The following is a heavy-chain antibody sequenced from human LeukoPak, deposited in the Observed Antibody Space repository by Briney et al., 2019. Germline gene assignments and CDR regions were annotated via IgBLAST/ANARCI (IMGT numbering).Heavy chain of an antibody. Sequence: SETLSLTCTVSGVPISSHYWNWIRQPPGKGLEWIGYIDNSGRNNYNPSLMSRVTISADTSKNQFSLNVTSVTAADTAVYYCARYSLIGNNDFDIWGQGTMVTISS. V-gene: IGHV4-59*11. J-gene: IGHJ3*02. CDR2: IDNSGRN. CDR1: GVPISSHY. D-gene: IGHD1-20*01. CDR3: ARYSLIGNNDFDI.